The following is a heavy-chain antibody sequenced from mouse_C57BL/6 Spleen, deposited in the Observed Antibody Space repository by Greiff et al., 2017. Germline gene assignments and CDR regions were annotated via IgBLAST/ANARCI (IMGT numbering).Heavy chain of an antibody. V-gene: IGHV1-50*01. D-gene: IGHD3-2*01. J-gene: IGHJ2*01. Sequence: QVQLQQSGAELVKPGASVKLSCKASGYTFTSYWMQWVKQRPGQGLEWIGEIDPSDSCTNYNQKFKGKATLTVDTSSSTAYMQLSSLTSEDSAVYYCARGVGRQDYFDDWGQGTTLTVSS. CDR3: ARGVGRQDYFDD. CDR1: GYTFTSYW. CDR2: IDPSDSCT.